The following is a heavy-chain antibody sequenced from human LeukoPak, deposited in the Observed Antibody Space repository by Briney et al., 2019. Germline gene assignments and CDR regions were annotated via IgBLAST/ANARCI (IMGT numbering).Heavy chain of an antibody. CDR2: ISYDGNNK. Sequence: GGPLRLSCAASGFTFSSYSMNWVRQAPGKGLEWVAVISYDGNNKYYADSVKGRFTISRDNSKNTLYLQMNSLRAEDTAVYYCARDQPPGYGMDVWGQGTTVTVSS. CDR1: GFTFSSYS. V-gene: IGHV3-30*03. J-gene: IGHJ6*02. CDR3: ARDQPPGYGMDV.